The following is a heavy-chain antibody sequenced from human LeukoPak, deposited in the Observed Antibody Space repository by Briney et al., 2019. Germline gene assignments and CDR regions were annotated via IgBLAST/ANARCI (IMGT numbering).Heavy chain of an antibody. V-gene: IGHV4-59*01. CDR1: GRSISSYC. Sequence: SETLSLTCSVYGRSISSYCWSWIRQPPGEGLEWNGYIYYSGSTNFNTSLKSRVTISVATSKTQFSLKLSSVTAADTAVYYCARDSGYYDFWSGYQPHYYYYYMDVWGKGTTVTVSS. D-gene: IGHD3-3*01. CDR3: ARDSGYYDFWSGYQPHYYYYYMDV. J-gene: IGHJ6*03. CDR2: IYYSGST.